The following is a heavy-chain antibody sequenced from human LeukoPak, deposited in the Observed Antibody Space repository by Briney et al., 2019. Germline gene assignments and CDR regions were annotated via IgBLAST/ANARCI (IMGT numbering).Heavy chain of an antibody. V-gene: IGHV1-69*13. D-gene: IGHD5-18*01. Sequence: SVKVSCKASGGTFSSYAISWARQALGQGLEWMGGIIPIFGTANYAQKFQGRVTITADESTSTAYMELSSLRSEDTAVYYCARNGGIQLAFDIWGQGTMVTVSS. CDR2: IIPIFGTA. CDR1: GGTFSSYA. J-gene: IGHJ3*02. CDR3: ARNGGIQLAFDI.